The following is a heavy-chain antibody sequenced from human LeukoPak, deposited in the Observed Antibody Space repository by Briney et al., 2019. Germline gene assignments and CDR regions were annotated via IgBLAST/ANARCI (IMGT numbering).Heavy chain of an antibody. Sequence: GRSLRLSCAASGFTFDNYGIHWVRQAPGKGLEWVSGISWNSGTIGYADSVKGRFTISRDNAKNSLYLQMNSLRAEDTALYYCAKGQNILLWSGELLGPFDYWGQGTLVTVSS. V-gene: IGHV3-9*01. D-gene: IGHD3-10*01. CDR2: ISWNSGTI. CDR3: AKGQNILLWSGELLGPFDY. CDR1: GFTFDNYG. J-gene: IGHJ4*02.